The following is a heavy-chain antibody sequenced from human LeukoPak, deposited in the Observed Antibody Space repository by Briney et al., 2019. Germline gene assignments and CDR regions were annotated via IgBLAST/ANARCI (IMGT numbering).Heavy chain of an antibody. CDR2: IYTGETA. CDR3: ARDPSTTVGVAFDI. J-gene: IGHJ3*02. V-gene: IGHV3-53*01. CDR1: GFIVSSSY. Sequence: GGSLRLSCAASGFIVSSSYMTWVRQAPGKGLEWVSIIYTGETAYYADPVKGRFTISKDNSKNTIYLQMNSLRAEDTAVYYCARDPSTTVGVAFDIWGQGTVVTVSS. D-gene: IGHD4-23*01.